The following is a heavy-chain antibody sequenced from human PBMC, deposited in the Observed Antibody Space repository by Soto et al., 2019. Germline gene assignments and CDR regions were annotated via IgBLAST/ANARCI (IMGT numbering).Heavy chain of an antibody. CDR3: ARDQSNYDSNWFDP. J-gene: IGHJ5*02. Sequence: SETLSLTCTVSGGSISSYYWSWIRQPAGKGLEWIGRIYTSGSTNYNPSLKSRVTMSVDTSKNQFSLKLSSVTAADTAVYYCARDQSNYDSNWFDPWGQGTLVTVSS. CDR2: IYTSGST. V-gene: IGHV4-4*07. D-gene: IGHD4-4*01. CDR1: GGSISSYY.